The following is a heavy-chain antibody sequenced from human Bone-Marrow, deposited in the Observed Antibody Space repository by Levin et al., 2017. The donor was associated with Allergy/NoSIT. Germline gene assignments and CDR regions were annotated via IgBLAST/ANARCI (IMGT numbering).Heavy chain of an antibody. CDR3: ARDSLGYCSGGSCDDAFEI. CDR1: GGTFSSYA. D-gene: IGHD2-15*01. CDR2: IIPIFGTA. Sequence: SVKVSCKASGGTFSSYAISWVRQAPGQGLEWMGGIIPIFGTANYAQKFKGRVTITADKSTSTAYMELSSLRSEDTAVYYCARDSLGYCSGGSCDDAFEIWGQGTMVTVSS. J-gene: IGHJ3*02. V-gene: IGHV1-69*06.